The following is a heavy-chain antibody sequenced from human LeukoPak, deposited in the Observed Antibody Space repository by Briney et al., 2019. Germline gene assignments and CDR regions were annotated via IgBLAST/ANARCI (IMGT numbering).Heavy chain of an antibody. CDR2: INHSGST. V-gene: IGHV4-34*01. Sequence: PSETLSLTCAVYGGSFSGYYWSWIRQPPGKGLEWIGEINHSGSTNYNPSLKSRVTISVDTSKNQFSLKLSSVTAADTAVYYCARDSPSGWVDYWGQGTLVTVSS. CDR1: GGSFSGYY. D-gene: IGHD6-19*01. CDR3: ARDSPSGWVDY. J-gene: IGHJ4*02.